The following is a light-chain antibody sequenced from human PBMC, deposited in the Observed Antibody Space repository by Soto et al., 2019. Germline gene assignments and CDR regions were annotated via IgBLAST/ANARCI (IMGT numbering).Light chain of an antibody. J-gene: IGKJ5*01. Sequence: EIVLTQSPATLSLSPGERATLSCRASQSVNNYLAWYQQRPGQAPRLLMYEASIRATGIPARFSGSGSVTDFTLTTRSLEPEDFAVYYCQQRSSSITFGQGTRLEIK. CDR1: QSVNNY. CDR2: EAS. CDR3: QQRSSSIT. V-gene: IGKV3-11*01.